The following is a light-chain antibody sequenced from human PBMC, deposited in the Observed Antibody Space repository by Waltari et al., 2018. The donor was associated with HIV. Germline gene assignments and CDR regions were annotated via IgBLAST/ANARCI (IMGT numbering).Light chain of an antibody. CDR2: DVS. CDR3: SSYTSSSTLVV. V-gene: IGLV2-14*01. J-gene: IGLJ2*01. CDR1: PSAIHGYNY. Sequence: SALTPPASVSGSPGQSITISCTGTPSAIHGYNYASWYQQHPGKATKLMIYDVSNRPSGVSNRFSGSKSGNTASLTISGLQAEDEADYYCSSYTSSSTLVVFGGGTKLTVL.